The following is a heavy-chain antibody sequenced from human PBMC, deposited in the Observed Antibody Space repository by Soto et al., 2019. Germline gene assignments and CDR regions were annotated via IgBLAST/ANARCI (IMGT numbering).Heavy chain of an antibody. CDR1: GFTFSTYA. J-gene: IGHJ6*02. D-gene: IGHD2-2*01. CDR3: TKDSYAVIDGMDV. CDR2: INSSGERT. Sequence: GGSLRLSCAASGFTFSTYAMNWVRQAPGKGLEWVSTINSSGERTFYADSVKGRSTISRDNSNNALYLHVTSLRAEDAAVYYCTKDSYAVIDGMDVWGQGTTVTVSS. V-gene: IGHV3-23*01.